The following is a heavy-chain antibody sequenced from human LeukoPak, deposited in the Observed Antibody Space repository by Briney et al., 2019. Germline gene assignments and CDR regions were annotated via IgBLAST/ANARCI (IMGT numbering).Heavy chain of an antibody. CDR2: IYYSGST. D-gene: IGHD3-22*01. Sequence: SSETLSLTCTVSGGSISSYYWSWIRQPPGKGLEWIGSIYYSGSTYYNPSLKSRVTISVDTSKNQFSLKLSSVTAADTAVYYCARIHLSPYDSRGPWGQGTLVTVSS. J-gene: IGHJ5*02. V-gene: IGHV4-39*01. CDR1: GGSISSYY. CDR3: ARIHLSPYDSRGP.